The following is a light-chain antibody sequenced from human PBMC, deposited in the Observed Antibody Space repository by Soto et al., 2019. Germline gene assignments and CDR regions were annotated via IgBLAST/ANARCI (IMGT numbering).Light chain of an antibody. J-gene: IGLJ1*01. CDR1: SSDVGSYNY. CDR2: DVT. Sequence: QSALAQPASVSGSPGQSITISCAGTSSDVGSYNYVSWYQHHPGKAPKLIIYDVTNRPSGISNRFSGSKSGNTASLTISGLQAEDEADYYCNSYTNSSTFVFGTGTKLTVL. CDR3: NSYTNSSTFV. V-gene: IGLV2-14*03.